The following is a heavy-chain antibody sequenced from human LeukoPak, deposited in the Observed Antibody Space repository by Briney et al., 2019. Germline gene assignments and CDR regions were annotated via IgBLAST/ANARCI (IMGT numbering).Heavy chain of an antibody. CDR3: ARPQTTRICILTGYCNDAFDI. CDR1: GGSISSGTYY. J-gene: IGHJ3*02. V-gene: IGHV4-39*01. D-gene: IGHD3-9*01. Sequence: SETLSLTCTVSGGSISSGTYYWGWIRQPPGKGLEWIGSIYYSGSTYYNPSLKSRVTISVDTSKNQFSLKLSSVTAADTAVYYCARPQTTRICILTGYCNDAFDIWGQGTMVTVSS. CDR2: IYYSGST.